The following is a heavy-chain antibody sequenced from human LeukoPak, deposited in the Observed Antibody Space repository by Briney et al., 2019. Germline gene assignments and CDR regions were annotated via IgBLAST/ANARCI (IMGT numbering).Heavy chain of an antibody. Sequence: SETLSLTCAVYGGSFSGYXXXXXXXXXXXXXXXXXGINHSGSTNYNPSLKSRVTISVDTSKNQFSLKLSSVTAADTAVYYCARVLLFYYYYMDVWGKGTTVTVSS. CDR3: ARVLLFYYYYMDV. CDR2: INHSGST. J-gene: IGHJ6*03. D-gene: IGHD3-10*01. CDR1: GGSFSGYX. V-gene: IGHV4-34*01.